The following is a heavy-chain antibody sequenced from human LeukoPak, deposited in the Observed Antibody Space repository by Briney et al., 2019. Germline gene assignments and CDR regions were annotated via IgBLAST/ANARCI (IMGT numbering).Heavy chain of an antibody. CDR1: GGSISSYY. CDR2: IYYSGST. Sequence: SETLSLTCTVSGGSISSYYWSWIRQPPGKGLEWIGYIYYSGSTNYNPSLKSRVTISVDTSKNQFSLKLSFVTAADTAVYYCARDRRYSLDAFDIWGQGTMVTVSS. J-gene: IGHJ3*02. CDR3: ARDRRYSLDAFDI. D-gene: IGHD2-21*01. V-gene: IGHV4-59*01.